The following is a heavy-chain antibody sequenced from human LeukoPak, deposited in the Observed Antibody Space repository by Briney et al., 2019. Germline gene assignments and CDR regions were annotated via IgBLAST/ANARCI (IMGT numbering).Heavy chain of an antibody. J-gene: IGHJ3*02. V-gene: IGHV1-69*01. CDR1: GGTFSSYA. D-gene: IGHD2/OR15-2a*01. CDR3: ARNQPSFSYPDAFDI. Sequence: SVKVPCKASGGTFSSYAISWVRQAPGQGLEWMGGIIPIFGTANYAQKFQGRVTITADESTSTAYMELSSLRSEDTAVYYCARNQPSFSYPDAFDIWGQGTMVTVSS. CDR2: IIPIFGTA.